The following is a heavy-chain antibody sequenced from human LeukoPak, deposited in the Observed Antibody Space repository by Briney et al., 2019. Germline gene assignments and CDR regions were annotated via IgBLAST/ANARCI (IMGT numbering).Heavy chain of an antibody. CDR1: GYTFTSYD. D-gene: IGHD2-2*02. J-gene: IGHJ6*02. Sequence: ASVKVSCKASGYTFTSYDINWVRQATGQGLEWMGWMNPNSGNTGYAQKFQGRVTMTRDTSTSTVYMELSSLRSEDTAVYYCATRATYCSSTSCYISTMDVWGQGTTVTVSS. V-gene: IGHV1-8*01. CDR3: ATRATYCSSTSCYISTMDV. CDR2: MNPNSGNT.